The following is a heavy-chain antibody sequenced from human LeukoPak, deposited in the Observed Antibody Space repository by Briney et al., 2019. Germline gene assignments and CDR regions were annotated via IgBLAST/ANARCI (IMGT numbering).Heavy chain of an antibody. J-gene: IGHJ4*02. V-gene: IGHV4-34*01. CDR3: ARHLRSGAVDY. D-gene: IGHD4-17*01. CDR2: INHSGST. Sequence: TSETLSLTCAVYGGSFSGYYWSWLRQPPGKGLEWIGEINHSGSTNYNPSLKSRVTISVDTSKNQFSLKLSSVTAADTAVYYCARHLRSGAVDYWGQGTLVAVSS. CDR1: GGSFSGYY.